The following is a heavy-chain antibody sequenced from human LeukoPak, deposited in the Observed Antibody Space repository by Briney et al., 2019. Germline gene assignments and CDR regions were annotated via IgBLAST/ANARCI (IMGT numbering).Heavy chain of an antibody. V-gene: IGHV4-34*01. Sequence: SESLSLTCAVYGGSFSGYYWTWIRQPPGKGLEWIGEINLSGSTNYSPSLKSRVTISVDTSKNQFSLKLSSVTAADTAVYYCARHNGGNSFYYYYYMDVWSKGTTVTVSS. D-gene: IGHD4-23*01. CDR1: GGSFSGYY. J-gene: IGHJ6*03. CDR2: INLSGST. CDR3: ARHNGGNSFYYYYYMDV.